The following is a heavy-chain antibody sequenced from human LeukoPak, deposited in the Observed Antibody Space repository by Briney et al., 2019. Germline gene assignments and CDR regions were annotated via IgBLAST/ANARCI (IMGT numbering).Heavy chain of an antibody. CDR3: ASGIEDYYGSGNY. CDR2: INPNSGGT. Sequence: GASVKVSCKASGYTFTGYYMHWVRQAPGQGLEWMGWINPNSGGTNYAQKFQGRVTMTRDTSISTAYMELSRLTSDDTAMYYCASGIEDYYGSGNYWGQGTLVTVSS. J-gene: IGHJ4*02. V-gene: IGHV1-2*02. D-gene: IGHD3-10*01. CDR1: GYTFTGYY.